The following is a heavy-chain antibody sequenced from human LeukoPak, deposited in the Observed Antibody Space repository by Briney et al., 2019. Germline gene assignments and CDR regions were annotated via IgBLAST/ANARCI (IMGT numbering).Heavy chain of an antibody. Sequence: SEALSLTCTVSGGSISLYYWSWIRQPPGKGLEWIGYFYDTRSPKYNPSLERRVTISVDMSRNQFSLNLTSVTAADTAVYYCARGRGSLTYWGQGTLATVSS. V-gene: IGHV4-59*01. CDR1: GGSISLYY. D-gene: IGHD3-10*01. CDR3: ARGRGSLTY. CDR2: FYDTRSP. J-gene: IGHJ4*02.